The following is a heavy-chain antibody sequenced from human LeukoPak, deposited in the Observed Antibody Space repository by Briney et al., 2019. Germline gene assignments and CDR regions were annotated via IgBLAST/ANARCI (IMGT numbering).Heavy chain of an antibody. V-gene: IGHV3-20*04. CDR3: ARGGHQLPRYIDQ. Sequence: GGSLSLSRAAYGFTFSNYWMHWVRHAPGKGLVWFSGADWSGGGTDYADSVRGRFTISRDNAKTSLYLQMHSLKDKATDFYYCARGGHQLPRYIDQWGEGTLVSVSS. D-gene: IGHD2-2*01. J-gene: IGHJ4*02. CDR2: ADWSGGGT. CDR1: GFTFSNYW.